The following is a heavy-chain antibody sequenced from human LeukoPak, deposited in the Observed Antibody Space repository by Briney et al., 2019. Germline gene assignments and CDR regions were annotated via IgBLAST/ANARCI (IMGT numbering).Heavy chain of an antibody. V-gene: IGHV4-34*01. CDR1: GGSFSGYY. D-gene: IGHD3-22*01. Sequence: PSETLSLTCAVYGGSFSGYYWSWIRQPPGKGLEWIGEINHSGSTNYNPSLKSRVTISVDTSKNQFSLKLSSVTAADTAVYYCARGLTLNYDRRAHHHYYYDSSGYFGFDYWGQGTLVTVSS. J-gene: IGHJ4*02. CDR3: ARGLTLNYDRRAHHHYYYDSSGYFGFDY. CDR2: INHSGST.